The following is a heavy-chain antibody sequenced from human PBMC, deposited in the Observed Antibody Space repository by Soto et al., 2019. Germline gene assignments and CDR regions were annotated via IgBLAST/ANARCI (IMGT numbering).Heavy chain of an antibody. CDR2: INAGNGNT. CDR1: GYTFTSYA. V-gene: IGHV1-3*01. Sequence: QVQLVQSGAEVKKPGASVKVSCKASGYTFTSYAMHWVRQAPGQRLEWMGWINAGNGNTKYSQNFQGRVTITRDTSASTAYMEQGSLRPEDTAVYYCARSIRLAADYWGQGTLVTVSS. CDR3: ARSIRLAADY. J-gene: IGHJ4*02.